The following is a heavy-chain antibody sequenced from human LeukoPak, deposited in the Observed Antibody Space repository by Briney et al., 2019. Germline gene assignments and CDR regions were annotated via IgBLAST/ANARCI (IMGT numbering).Heavy chain of an antibody. Sequence: SETLSLTCTVSGGSISNTNYYWGWIRQPPGKGLEWIGTIYYSGITYYNPSLKSRVTISVDTSKNQFSLNLASVTAADTAVYYCAPGDFSGFWFDPWGQGPLVTVSS. CDR1: GGSISNTNYY. CDR2: IYYSGIT. CDR3: APGDFSGFWFDP. D-gene: IGHD3-10*01. J-gene: IGHJ5*02. V-gene: IGHV4-39*01.